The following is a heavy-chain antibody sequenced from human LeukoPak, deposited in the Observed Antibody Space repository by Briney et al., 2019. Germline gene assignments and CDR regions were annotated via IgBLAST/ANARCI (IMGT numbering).Heavy chain of an antibody. CDR1: GYTFTGYY. CDR3: ARGRYYGSAVGYYYGMDV. Sequence: GASVKDSCKASGYTFTGYYMHWVRQATGQGLEWMGWMNPNSGNTGYAQKFQGRVTMTRNTSISTAYMELSSLRSEDTAVYYCARGRYYGSAVGYYYGMDVWGQGTTVTVSS. V-gene: IGHV1-8*02. D-gene: IGHD3-10*01. J-gene: IGHJ6*02. CDR2: MNPNSGNT.